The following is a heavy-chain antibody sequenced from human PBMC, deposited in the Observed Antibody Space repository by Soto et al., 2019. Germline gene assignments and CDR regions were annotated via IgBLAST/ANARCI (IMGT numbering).Heavy chain of an antibody. J-gene: IGHJ5*02. Sequence: GGSLRLSCAASGFTFSSYAMHWVRQAPGKGLEWVAVISYDGSNKYYADSVKGRFTISRDNSKNTLYLQMNSLRAEDTAVYYCARDYLQYQLLCWFDPWGQGTLVTVSS. V-gene: IGHV3-30-3*01. D-gene: IGHD2-2*01. CDR1: GFTFSSYA. CDR2: ISYDGSNK. CDR3: ARDYLQYQLLCWFDP.